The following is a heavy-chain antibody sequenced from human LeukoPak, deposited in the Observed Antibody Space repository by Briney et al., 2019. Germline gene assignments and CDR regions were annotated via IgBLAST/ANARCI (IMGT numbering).Heavy chain of an antibody. CDR1: GFSFKNVW. CDR3: TTWNYDILTGYSI. D-gene: IGHD3-9*01. J-gene: IGHJ4*02. CDR2: IKSKTHGGTT. V-gene: IGHV3-15*01. Sequence: GGSLRLSCAASGFSFKNVWMSWVRQAPGKGLEWVGRIKSKTHGGTTDYAAAVKGRFTISRDDFKSTLYLQMNSLKTEDTALYYCTTWNYDILTGYSIWGQGTLVTVSS.